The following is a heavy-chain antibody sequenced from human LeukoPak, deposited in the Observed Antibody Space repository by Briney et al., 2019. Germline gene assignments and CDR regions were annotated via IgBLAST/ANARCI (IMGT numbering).Heavy chain of an antibody. CDR3: ARDSCGGGSCYPGY. V-gene: IGHV4-61*01. J-gene: IGHJ4*02. CDR1: GGSVSSGSYY. Sequence: PSETLSLTCTVSGGSVSSGSYYWSWIRQPPGKGLEWIGYIYYSWSTNYNPSLKSRVTISVDTSKNQFSLKLSSVTAADTAVYYCARDSCGGGSCYPGYRGQGTLVTVSS. D-gene: IGHD2-15*01. CDR2: IYYSWST.